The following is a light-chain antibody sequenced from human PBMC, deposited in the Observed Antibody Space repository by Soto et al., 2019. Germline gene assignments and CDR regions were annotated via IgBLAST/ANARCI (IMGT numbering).Light chain of an antibody. Sequence: EIVLTQSPVTLSLSPGERATLSCRASQSVSRSLAWYQQKPGQAPRLLVYDASNRATGIPARFSGSGSGTDFTLTISSLEPEDFAIYFCQHRGNWPLTXGXGTKVEIK. CDR2: DAS. V-gene: IGKV3-11*01. CDR3: QHRGNWPLT. CDR1: QSVSRS. J-gene: IGKJ4*01.